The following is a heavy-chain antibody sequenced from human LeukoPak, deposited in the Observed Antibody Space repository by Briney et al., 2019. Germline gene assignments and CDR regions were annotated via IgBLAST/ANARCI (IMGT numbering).Heavy chain of an antibody. CDR1: GFTFSSYS. CDR2: ISSSSSYI. Sequence: GGSLRLSCAASGFTFSSYSMNWVRQAPGKGLEWVSSISSSSSYIYYADSVKGRFTISRDNAKNSLYLQMNSLRAEDTAVYYCAGEGYCGGDCYSGAFDIWGQGTMVTVSS. D-gene: IGHD2-21*02. CDR3: AGEGYCGGDCYSGAFDI. V-gene: IGHV3-21*01. J-gene: IGHJ3*02.